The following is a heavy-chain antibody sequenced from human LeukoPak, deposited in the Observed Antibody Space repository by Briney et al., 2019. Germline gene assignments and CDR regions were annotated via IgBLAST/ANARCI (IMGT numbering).Heavy chain of an antibody. Sequence: SETLSLTCAVYGGSFSGYYWSWIRQPPGKGLEWIGEINHSGSTNYNPSLKSRVTISVDTSKNQFSLKLSSVTAADTAVYYCARVGVVVPAALLNRFDPWGQGTLVTVSS. D-gene: IGHD2-2*01. CDR3: ARVGVVVPAALLNRFDP. CDR1: GGSFSGYY. J-gene: IGHJ5*02. CDR2: INHSGST. V-gene: IGHV4-34*01.